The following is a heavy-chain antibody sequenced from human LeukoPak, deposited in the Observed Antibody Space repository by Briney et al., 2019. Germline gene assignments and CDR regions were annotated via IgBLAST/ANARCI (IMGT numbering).Heavy chain of an antibody. V-gene: IGHV3-21*01. D-gene: IGHD3-22*01. CDR1: GFTFSSYS. CDR2: ISSSSSYI. Sequence: PGGSLRLSCAASGFTFSSYSMNWVRQAPGKGLEWVSSISSSSSYIYYADSVKGRFTISRDNAKNSLYLQMNSLRAEDTAVYYCARLDSSGYDTFDYWGQGTLVTVSS. J-gene: IGHJ4*02. CDR3: ARLDSSGYDTFDY.